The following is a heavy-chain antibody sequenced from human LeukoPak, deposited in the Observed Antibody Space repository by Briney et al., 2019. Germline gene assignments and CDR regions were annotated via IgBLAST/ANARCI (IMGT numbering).Heavy chain of an antibody. V-gene: IGHV4-59*01. J-gene: IGHJ4*02. CDR2: ISYSGST. CDR3: ARGRSGSYHSPFDY. CDR1: GGSISSYY. Sequence: SETLSLTCTVSGGSISSYYWSWIRQPPGKGLEWIACISYSGSTKYNPSLKSQVTISVDTSKNQLSLKLSSVTAADTAVYYCARGRSGSYHSPFDYWGQGTLVTVSS. D-gene: IGHD1-26*01.